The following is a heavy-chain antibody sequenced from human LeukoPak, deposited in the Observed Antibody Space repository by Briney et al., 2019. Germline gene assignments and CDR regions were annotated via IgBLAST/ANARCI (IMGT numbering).Heavy chain of an antibody. CDR3: AKTQWKVGATDYFDY. V-gene: IGHV3-23*01. D-gene: IGHD1-26*01. CDR1: GFAFNNYA. Sequence: PGGSLRLSCAASGFAFNNYAMTWVRQAPGKGLEWVSNIYDNGGQRHYADSVKGRLTISRDNSKNMMFLQMDSLRAEDTAVYYCAKTQWKVGATDYFDYWGQGILVTVSS. CDR2: IYDNGGQR. J-gene: IGHJ4*02.